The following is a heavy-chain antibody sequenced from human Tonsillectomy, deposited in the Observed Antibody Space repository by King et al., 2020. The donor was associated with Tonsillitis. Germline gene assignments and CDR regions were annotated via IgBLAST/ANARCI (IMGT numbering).Heavy chain of an antibody. J-gene: IGHJ5*02. CDR2: IDPSASLA. V-gene: IGHV5-10-1*03. Sequence: VQLVESGAEVKKPGESLRISCQGSGYSFSSYWISWVRQMPGKGLEWVGTIDPSASLATYNPSFEGHVTVSVDTSISTAYLQWSSLKAPDTAMYYCARLGPGGGEVAWLRWFEPWGQGNLVGVPS. CDR1: GYSFSSYW. D-gene: IGHD3-22*01. CDR3: ARLGPGGGEVAWLRWFEP.